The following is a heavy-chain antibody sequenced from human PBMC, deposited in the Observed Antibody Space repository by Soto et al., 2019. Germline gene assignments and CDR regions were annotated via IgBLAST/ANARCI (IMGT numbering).Heavy chain of an antibody. CDR2: ISSSSSYI. Sequence: PGRSLRLSCEPSGFTFNSYSMNWVLQAPGQGLEWVSFISSSSSYIFYADSVKGRSTISRDDAKKSLYLQMNSLRAEDTAVYYCVRESYCISGGCNPEFDYWGQGTLVSVSS. J-gene: IGHJ4*02. V-gene: IGHV3-21*01. CDR3: VRESYCISGGCNPEFDY. D-gene: IGHD2-15*01. CDR1: GFTFNSYS.